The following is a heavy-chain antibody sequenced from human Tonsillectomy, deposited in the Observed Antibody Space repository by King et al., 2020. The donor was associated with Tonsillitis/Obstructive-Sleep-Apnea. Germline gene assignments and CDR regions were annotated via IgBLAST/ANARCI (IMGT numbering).Heavy chain of an antibody. CDR3: ASQYGSHFDY. Sequence: VQLQQWGAGLLKPSETLSLTCAVYGGSFSGYYWSWIRQPPGEGLEWIGEINHSGSTNYNPSLKSRVTISVDTSKNQFSLKLSSVTAADPAVYYCASQYGSHFDYWGQGTLVTVSS. CDR1: GGSFSGYY. D-gene: IGHD3-10*01. J-gene: IGHJ4*02. V-gene: IGHV4-34*01. CDR2: INHSGST.